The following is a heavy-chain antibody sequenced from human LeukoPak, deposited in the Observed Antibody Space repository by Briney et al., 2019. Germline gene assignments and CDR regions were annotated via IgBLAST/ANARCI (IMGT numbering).Heavy chain of an antibody. Sequence: EASVKVSCKASGYTFTSYDINWVRQATGQGLEWMGWMNPHSGNTGYAQKFQGRVTMTRNTSISTAYMELSSLRSDDTAVYYCARDAEFGVIPQPYFDYWGQGTLVTVSS. CDR1: GYTFTSYD. CDR3: ARDAEFGVIPQPYFDY. CDR2: MNPHSGNT. D-gene: IGHD3-10*01. V-gene: IGHV1-8*01. J-gene: IGHJ4*02.